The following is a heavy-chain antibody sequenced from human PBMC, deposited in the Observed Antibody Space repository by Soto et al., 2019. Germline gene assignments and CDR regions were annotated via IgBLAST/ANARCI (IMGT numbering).Heavy chain of an antibody. Sequence: GGSLRLSCAASGFTFSSYSMNWVRQAPGKGLEWVSSISSSSSYIYYADSVKGRFTISRDNAKNSLYLQMNSLRAEDTAVYYCARGPAYGSGSYYNALGLDYWGQGTLVTVSS. D-gene: IGHD3-10*01. CDR3: ARGPAYGSGSYYNALGLDY. CDR2: ISSSSSYI. CDR1: GFTFSSYS. V-gene: IGHV3-21*01. J-gene: IGHJ4*02.